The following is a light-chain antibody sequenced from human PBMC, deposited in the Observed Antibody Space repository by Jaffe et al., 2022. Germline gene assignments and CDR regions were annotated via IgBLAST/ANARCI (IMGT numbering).Light chain of an antibody. CDR1: QSVLFRVSDKNF. CDR3: QQYFTTPRSIT. J-gene: IGKJ5*01. CDR2: WAS. V-gene: IGKV4-1*01. Sequence: DIVLTQSPDSLAVSLGERATINCKSSQSVLFRVSDKNFLAWYQQKPGQPPRLLIYWASTRESGVPDRFSGSGSETEFTLTIDGLQAEDVAIYYCQQYFTTPRSITFGQGTRLEIK.